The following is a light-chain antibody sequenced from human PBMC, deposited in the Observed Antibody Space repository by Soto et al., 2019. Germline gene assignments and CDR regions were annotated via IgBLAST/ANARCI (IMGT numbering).Light chain of an antibody. CDR1: SSNIGAGYE. CDR3: QSYDSSLSGYV. J-gene: IGLJ1*01. V-gene: IGLV1-40*01. Sequence: SVLTQPPSVSEAAGQRVTISCTGSSSNIGAGYEAHWYQQVPGTAPKLLIYENNNRPSGFPDRFSGSKSGTSASLAITGLQAEDAAEYYCQSYDSSLSGYVFGTGTKLTVL. CDR2: ENN.